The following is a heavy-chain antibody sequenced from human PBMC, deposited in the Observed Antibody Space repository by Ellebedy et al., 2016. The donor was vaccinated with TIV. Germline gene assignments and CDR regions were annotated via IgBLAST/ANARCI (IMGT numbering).Heavy chain of an antibody. CDR2: IYHTGST. Sequence: SETLSLTXAVSGGSISTSNWWSWVRQPPGKGLEWIGEIYHTGSTNYNLSLRSRVTISVDKSKHQFSLKLSSVTAADTAVYYCARGEDTLVPHYWGQGTLVTVSS. CDR3: ARGEDTLVPHY. V-gene: IGHV4-4*02. CDR1: GGSISTSNW. D-gene: IGHD3-10*01. J-gene: IGHJ4*02.